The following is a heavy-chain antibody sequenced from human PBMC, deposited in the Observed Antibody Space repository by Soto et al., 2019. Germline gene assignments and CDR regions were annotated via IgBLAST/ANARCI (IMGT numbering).Heavy chain of an antibody. D-gene: IGHD1-1*01. V-gene: IGHV3-48*01. Sequence: GGSLRLSCAASGFTFSSYIMNWVRQAPGKGLEWVSCVSGSSSTIYYADSVKGRFTISRDNAKNTLYLQMNSLRAEDTAVYYCAKDKGRTRSWFDPWGQGTLVTVAS. CDR1: GFTFSSYI. J-gene: IGHJ5*02. CDR3: AKDKGRTRSWFDP. CDR2: VSGSSSTI.